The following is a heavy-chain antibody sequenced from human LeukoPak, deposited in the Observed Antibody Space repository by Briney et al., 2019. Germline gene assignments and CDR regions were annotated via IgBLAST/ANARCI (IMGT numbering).Heavy chain of an antibody. J-gene: IGHJ4*02. CDR3: ATVGATLAN. CDR1: GGTFSRFS. V-gene: IGHV1-69*02. CDR2: IIPILGIA. Sequence: SVKVSCKAAGGTFSRFSIRCLRQAPGQGLEWMGRIIPILGIANYAQKFQGRVTITADKSTSTAYMEPSSLRSEDTAVYYCATVGATLANWGQGTLVTVSS. D-gene: IGHD5-12*01.